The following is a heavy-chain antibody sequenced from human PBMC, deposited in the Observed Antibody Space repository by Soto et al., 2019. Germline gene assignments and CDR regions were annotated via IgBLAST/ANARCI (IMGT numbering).Heavy chain of an antibody. D-gene: IGHD5-18*01. J-gene: IGHJ4*02. CDR2: INPNSGGT. CDR3: ARERRYSYGYDPIFDY. Sequence: QVQLVQSGAELKKPGASVKVSCKASGYTFTGYYMHWVRQAPGQGLEWMGWINPNSGGTNYAQKFQGWVTMTRDTSISTAYMELSRLRSDDTAVYYCARERRYSYGYDPIFDYWGQGTLVTVSS. V-gene: IGHV1-2*04. CDR1: GYTFTGYY.